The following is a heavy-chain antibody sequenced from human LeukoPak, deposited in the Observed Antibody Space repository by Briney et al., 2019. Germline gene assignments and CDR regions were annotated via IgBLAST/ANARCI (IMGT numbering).Heavy chain of an antibody. CDR3: AKDPSRGYDFWSGYYDY. V-gene: IGHV3-9*01. CDR1: GFTFDDYA. J-gene: IGHJ4*02. D-gene: IGHD3-3*01. CDR2: ISWNSGSI. Sequence: GGSLRLSCAASGFTFDDYAMHWVRQAPGKGLEWVSGISWNSGSIGYADSVKGRFTISRDNAKNSLYLQMNSLRAEDTALYYCAKDPSRGYDFWSGYYDYWGQGTLVTVSS.